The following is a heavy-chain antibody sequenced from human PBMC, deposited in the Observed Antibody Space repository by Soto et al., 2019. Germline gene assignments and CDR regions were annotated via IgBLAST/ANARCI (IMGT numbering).Heavy chain of an antibody. CDR2: IWYDGSNK. Sequence: QVQLVESGVVVVQPGRSLRLSCAASGFTFSSYGMHWVRQATGKGLEWVAVIWYDGSNKYYADSVKGRFTISRDNSKSKLYLQMNSLRAEDTAVYYCARDPKWNYDTGDAFDIWGQGTMVTVSS. CDR1: GFTFSSYG. CDR3: ARDPKWNYDTGDAFDI. V-gene: IGHV3-33*01. J-gene: IGHJ3*02. D-gene: IGHD1-7*01.